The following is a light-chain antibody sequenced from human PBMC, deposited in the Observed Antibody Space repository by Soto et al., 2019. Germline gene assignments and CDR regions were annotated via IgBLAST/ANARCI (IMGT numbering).Light chain of an antibody. J-gene: IGKJ2*01. CDR2: GAS. Sequence: EIVMTQSPASLSVSPGDGATLSCRASQSVASNVAWYQQKPGQGPRLLIHGASTRAAGVPARFSGSGSGTDFTLTISSLQSEDFEVYYCQQYHNWPPQYTFGQGTKLQMK. CDR1: QSVASN. CDR3: QQYHNWPPQYT. V-gene: IGKV3-15*01.